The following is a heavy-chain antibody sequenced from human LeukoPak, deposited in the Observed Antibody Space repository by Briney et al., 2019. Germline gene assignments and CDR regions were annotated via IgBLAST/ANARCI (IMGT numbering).Heavy chain of an antibody. CDR3: TTGRLLWFGELSELFDY. J-gene: IGHJ4*02. CDR1: GFTISNNY. D-gene: IGHD3-10*01. V-gene: IGHV3-66*01. Sequence: GGSLRLSCAASGFTISNNYIRWLRQAPGKGLEWVSHIYSGGFTQFAGSVRGRFTMSRDSSKNTLYLQVNSLKTEDTAVYYCTTGRLLWFGELSELFDYWGQGTLVTVSS. CDR2: IYSGGFT.